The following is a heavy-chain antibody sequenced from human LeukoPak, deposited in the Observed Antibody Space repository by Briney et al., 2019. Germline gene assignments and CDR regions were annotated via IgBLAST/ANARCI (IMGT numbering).Heavy chain of an antibody. Sequence: PGGSLRLFCAASGFTFNTYSMSWVRQAPGKGLEWVSIISRASESIFYAGSVKGRFTISRDNAKNSLYLQMSDLRAEDTAAYYCARGATDTTRWFGPWGQGTLVTVSS. D-gene: IGHD1-26*01. CDR2: ISRASESI. CDR3: ARGATDTTRWFGP. CDR1: GFTFNTYS. J-gene: IGHJ5*02. V-gene: IGHV3-21*01.